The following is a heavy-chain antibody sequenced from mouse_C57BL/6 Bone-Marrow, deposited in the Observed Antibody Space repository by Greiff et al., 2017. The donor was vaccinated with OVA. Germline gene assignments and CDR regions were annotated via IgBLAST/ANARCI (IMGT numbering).Heavy chain of an antibody. CDR3: ARSEGLYYGSSPYWYFDV. Sequence: QVQLQQPEAELVKPGASVKLSCKASGYTFTSYWMHWVKQRPGRGLEWIGRIDPNSGGTKYNEKFKSKATLTVDKPSSTAYMPLSSLTSEDSAVYYCARSEGLYYGSSPYWYFDVWGTGTTVTVSA. CDR2: IDPNSGGT. D-gene: IGHD1-1*01. J-gene: IGHJ1*03. CDR1: GYTFTSYW. V-gene: IGHV1-72*01.